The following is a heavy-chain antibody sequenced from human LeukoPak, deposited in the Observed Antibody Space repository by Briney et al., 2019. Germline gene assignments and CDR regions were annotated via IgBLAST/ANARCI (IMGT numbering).Heavy chain of an antibody. V-gene: IGHV1-46*01. CDR3: AREDVVLVDAVRYYYYGVDV. D-gene: IGHD2-8*01. CDR1: GYNFISYY. CDR2: INPSGGST. J-gene: IGHJ6*02. Sequence: ASVKVSCKASGYNFISYYMHWVRQDPGQGLEWMGIINPSGGSTSYAQKFQDRVTMTRDTSTSTVYMELSSLKSEDTAVYYCAREDVVLVDAVRYYYYGVDVWGQGTTVTVSS.